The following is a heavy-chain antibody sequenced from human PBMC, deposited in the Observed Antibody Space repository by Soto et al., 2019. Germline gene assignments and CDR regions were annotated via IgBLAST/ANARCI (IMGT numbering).Heavy chain of an antibody. CDR3: AKLPLKVPRRCDY. J-gene: IGHJ4*02. CDR2: ISSSSGST. CDR1: GFTFSTYA. Sequence: EVQLLESGGGLVQPGGSLRLSCAASGFTFSTYAMAWVRQAPGKGLEWVSSISSSSGSTFYADSVKGRFTFSRDNSENTLSLQVNSLRAGVTAVYYGAKLPLKVPRRCDYWGQGTLVTVSS. V-gene: IGHV3-23*01.